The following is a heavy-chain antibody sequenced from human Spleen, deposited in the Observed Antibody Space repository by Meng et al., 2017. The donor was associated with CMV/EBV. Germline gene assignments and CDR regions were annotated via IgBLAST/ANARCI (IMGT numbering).Heavy chain of an antibody. CDR3: ARGGRYYWFDP. V-gene: IGHV4-59*01. CDR2: IYYSGTT. D-gene: IGHD3-10*01. J-gene: IGHJ5*02. CDR1: SGSLTTYY. Sequence: SETLSLTCTVSSGSLTTYYWSWIRQPPRKGLQWIGYIYYSGTTNYNPSLKSRVTISLDTSKNQFSLNLSSVSAADTAIYYCARGGRYYWFDPWGQGTLVTVSS.